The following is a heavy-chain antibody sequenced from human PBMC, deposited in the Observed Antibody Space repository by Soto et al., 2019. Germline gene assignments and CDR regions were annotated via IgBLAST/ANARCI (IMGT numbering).Heavy chain of an antibody. CDR2: MYYSGST. V-gene: IGHV4-39*01. Sequence: SETLSLTCSVSGGSISSSSYFWGWIRQPPGKGLEWIGSMYYSGSTYYTPSLKSRVTISVDTSNNQFSLKLSSVTAADTAVYYCARQASGYYYGWFDPWGQGTLVTVSS. CDR1: GGSISSSSYF. J-gene: IGHJ5*02. D-gene: IGHD3-22*01. CDR3: ARQASGYYYGWFDP.